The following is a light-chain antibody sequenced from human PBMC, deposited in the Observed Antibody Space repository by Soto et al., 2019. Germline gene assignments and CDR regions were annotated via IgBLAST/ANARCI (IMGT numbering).Light chain of an antibody. J-gene: IGKJ4*01. Sequence: DIQLTQSPSFLSASVGDRVTITWRASQDISDYLAWYQQRPGKAPKLLIYAASALQSGVPSRLSGSGSGTEFTLTISSLQPEDFATYSCQQLNSYPLTFGGGTKVDIK. CDR1: QDISDY. CDR3: QQLNSYPLT. V-gene: IGKV1-9*01. CDR2: AAS.